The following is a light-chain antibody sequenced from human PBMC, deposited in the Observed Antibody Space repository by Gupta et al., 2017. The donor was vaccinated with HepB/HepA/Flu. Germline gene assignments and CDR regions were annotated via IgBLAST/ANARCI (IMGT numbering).Light chain of an antibody. V-gene: IGKV2-28*01. J-gene: IGKJ3*01. CDR2: LGS. CDR1: QSLLQSNGNNY. CDR3: MENLQAPFT. Sequence: DIVMTQSPLSLPVTTGESASISCRSSQSLLQSNGNNYLDWFVQKPGQSPQLLIYLGSNRASGVPDRFSGSGSGTDFTLKINRVEAEDVGVYYCMENLQAPFTFGPGTKVDVK.